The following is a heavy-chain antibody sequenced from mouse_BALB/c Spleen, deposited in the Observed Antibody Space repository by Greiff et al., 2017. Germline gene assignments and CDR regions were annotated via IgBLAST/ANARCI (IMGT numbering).Heavy chain of an antibody. J-gene: IGHJ4*01. CDR3: ARGPVDYAMDY. Sequence: VKLMESGAELVRPGVSVKISCKGSGYTFTDYAMHWVKQSHAKSLEWIGVISTYYGDASYNQKFKGKATMTVDKSSSTAYMELARLTSEDSAIYYCARGPVDYAMDYWGQGTSVTVSS. V-gene: IGHV1S137*01. CDR1: GYTFTDYA. CDR2: ISTYYGDA.